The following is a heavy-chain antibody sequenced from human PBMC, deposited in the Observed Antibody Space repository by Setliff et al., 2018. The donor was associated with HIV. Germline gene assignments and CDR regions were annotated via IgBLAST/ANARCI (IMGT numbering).Heavy chain of an antibody. V-gene: IGHV4-39*07. D-gene: IGHD3-3*01. J-gene: IGHJ5*02. CDR2: IYNGGAS. CDR1: GDSIISGSYY. CDR3: AREAPSEPTRYYNFWSGYPDWFDP. Sequence: ETLSLTCIVTGDSIISGSYYWAWIRQPPGKGLEWIGTIYNGGASHYNPSLKSRVIIFLDPSKNQFSLELTSVTAADTAVYYCAREAPSEPTRYYNFWSGYPDWFDPWGPGTLVTVS.